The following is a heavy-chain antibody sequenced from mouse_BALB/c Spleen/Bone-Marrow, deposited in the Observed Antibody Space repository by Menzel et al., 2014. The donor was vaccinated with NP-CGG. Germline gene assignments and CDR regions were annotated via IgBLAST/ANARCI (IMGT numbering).Heavy chain of an antibody. J-gene: IGHJ1*01. V-gene: IGHV14-3*02. CDR1: GFNIKDTY. CDR2: IDPASGDT. CDR3: ARVNPWYFDV. D-gene: IGHD2-2*01. Sequence: VQLQQSGAELVKPGASVKLSCTASGFNIKDTYIHWVMQRPEQGLAWIGRIDPASGDTKFDPKFQGKATITADTSSNTAYLQVPSLTSEDTAVYYCARVNPWYFDVWGAGTTVTVSS.